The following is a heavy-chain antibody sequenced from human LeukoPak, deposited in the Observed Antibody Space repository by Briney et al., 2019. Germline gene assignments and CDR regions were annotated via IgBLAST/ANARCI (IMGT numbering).Heavy chain of an antibody. V-gene: IGHV4-59*11. CDR1: GASISGHY. CDR3: ARDRISINALDM. Sequence: SETLSLTCIVSGASISGHYLTWLRQPPGKGLEWIGYISHIGSTNYNPSLKSRLTISVDTSKNQFSLKLTSVTAADTAVYYCARDRISINALDMWGQGTMVTVSS. J-gene: IGHJ3*02. CDR2: ISHIGST. D-gene: IGHD1-14*01.